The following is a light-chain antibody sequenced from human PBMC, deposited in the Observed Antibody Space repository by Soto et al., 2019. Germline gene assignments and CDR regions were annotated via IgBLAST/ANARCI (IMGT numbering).Light chain of an antibody. V-gene: IGLV1-44*01. Sequence: QSVLTQPASASGTPGQRLTISCSGSNSNIGSHTVNWYQHVAGTAPKLLIYSDDERPSGVADRFSGSKSGTSASLAISGLLAEDEDDYFCAAWDDSLNGWVFGGGTKVTVL. CDR2: SDD. J-gene: IGLJ3*02. CDR3: AAWDDSLNGWV. CDR1: NSNIGSHT.